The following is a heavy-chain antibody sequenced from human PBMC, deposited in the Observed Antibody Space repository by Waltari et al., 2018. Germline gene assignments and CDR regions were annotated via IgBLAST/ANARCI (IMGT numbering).Heavy chain of an antibody. V-gene: IGHV3-48*03. CDR3: ARAAEDYGDPPDY. CDR2: ISSSGSTI. CDR1: GFTFSSYE. D-gene: IGHD4-17*01. Sequence: EVQLVESGGGLVQPGGSLRLSCAASGFTFSSYEMHWVRQAPGKGLEWVSYISSSGSTIYYADSVKGRFTISRDNAKNSLYLQMNSLRAEDTAVYYCARAAEDYGDPPDYWGQGTLVTVSS. J-gene: IGHJ4*02.